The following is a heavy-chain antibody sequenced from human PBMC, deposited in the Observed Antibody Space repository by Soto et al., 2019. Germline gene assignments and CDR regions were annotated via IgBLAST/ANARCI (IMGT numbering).Heavy chain of an antibody. Sequence: PWGSLRLSCAASGFTFSSYGMHWVRQAPGKGLEWVSVISYDGSNKYYADSVKGRFTISRDNSKNTLYLQMNSLRAEDTAVYYCAQDPRNLVLEYSGYEPNWFAPWGQGTLVTAYS. CDR2: ISYDGSNK. J-gene: IGHJ5*02. V-gene: IGHV3-30*18. CDR3: AQDPRNLVLEYSGYEPNWFAP. CDR1: GFTFSSYG. D-gene: IGHD5-12*01.